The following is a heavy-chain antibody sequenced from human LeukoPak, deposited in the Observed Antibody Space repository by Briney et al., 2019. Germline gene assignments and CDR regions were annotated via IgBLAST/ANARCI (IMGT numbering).Heavy chain of an antibody. D-gene: IGHD6-19*01. CDR3: ASRNSSGWYWYFDY. Sequence: GGSLRLSCAASGFTFSSYAMSWVRQAPGKGLEWVSAISGSGGSTYYVDSVKGRFTISRDNSKNTLYLQMDSLRAEDTAVYYCASRNSSGWYWYFDYWGQGTLVTVSS. CDR2: ISGSGGST. J-gene: IGHJ4*02. CDR1: GFTFSSYA. V-gene: IGHV3-23*01.